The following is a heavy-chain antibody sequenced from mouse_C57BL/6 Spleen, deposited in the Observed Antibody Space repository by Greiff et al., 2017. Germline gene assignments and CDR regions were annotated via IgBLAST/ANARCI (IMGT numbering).Heavy chain of an antibody. V-gene: IGHV1-64*01. CDR2: IHPNSGST. CDR1: GYTFTSYW. CDR3: ARINWDGGPWYFDV. J-gene: IGHJ1*03. D-gene: IGHD4-1*01. Sequence: QVQLQQPGAELVKPGASVKLSCKASGYTFTSYWMHWVKQRPGQGLEWIGMIHPNSGSTNYNEKFKSKATLTVDKSSSTAYMQLSSLTSEDSAVYYCARINWDGGPWYFDVWGTGTTVTVSS.